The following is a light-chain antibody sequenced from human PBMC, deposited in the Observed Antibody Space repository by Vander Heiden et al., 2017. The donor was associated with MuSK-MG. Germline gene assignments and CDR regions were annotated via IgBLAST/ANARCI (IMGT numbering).Light chain of an antibody. CDR2: DAS. V-gene: IGKV1-39*01. CDR3: QQTDNAPIT. Sequence: DIQMTQFPSSLSASLGARVTITCRASQTISNFLSWYQQKPGRAPKILIYDASTLQSGVPSRFSGGASGTDFTITINSLQPEDSATYYCQQTDNAPITFGQGTKVEFK. CDR1: QTISNF. J-gene: IGKJ1*01.